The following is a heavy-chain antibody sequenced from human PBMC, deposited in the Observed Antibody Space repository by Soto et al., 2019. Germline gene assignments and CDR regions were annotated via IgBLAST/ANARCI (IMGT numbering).Heavy chain of an antibody. CDR3: ARYEYYYDSSGYYDY. CDR1: GFTFSSYA. CDR2: ISYDGSNK. V-gene: IGHV3-30-3*01. D-gene: IGHD3-22*01. Sequence: GGSLRLSCAASGFTFSSYAMHWVRQAPGKGLEWVAVISYDGSNKYYADSVKGRFTISRDNSKNTLYLQMNSLRAEDTAVYYCARYEYYYDSSGYYDYWGQGTLVTVSS. J-gene: IGHJ4*02.